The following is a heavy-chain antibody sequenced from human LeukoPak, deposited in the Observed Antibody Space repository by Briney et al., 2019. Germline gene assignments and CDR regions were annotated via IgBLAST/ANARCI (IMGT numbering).Heavy chain of an antibody. J-gene: IGHJ4*02. Sequence: ASVKVSCKASGGTFSSYAVSWVRQAPGQGLEWMGRIIPILGIANYAQKFQGRVTITADKSTSTAYMELSSLRSEDTAVYYCARDLDGYNLQWGQGTLVTVSS. V-gene: IGHV1-69*04. CDR1: GGTFSSYA. CDR2: IIPILGIA. CDR3: ARDLDGYNLQ. D-gene: IGHD5-24*01.